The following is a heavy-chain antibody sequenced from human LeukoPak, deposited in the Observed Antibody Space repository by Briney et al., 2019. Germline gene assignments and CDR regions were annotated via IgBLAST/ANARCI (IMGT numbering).Heavy chain of an antibody. CDR3: ARRRGNTSGFQGYYFDY. Sequence: SETLSLTCTVSGGSISNYYWSWIRQPPGKGLEWIGYIYYSGSTYYNPSLRSRLTISVDTSKNQFSLKLSSVTAADTAVYYCARRRGNTSGFQGYYFDYWGQGTLVTVSS. D-gene: IGHD6-19*01. CDR1: GGSISNYY. J-gene: IGHJ4*02. CDR2: IYYSGST. V-gene: IGHV4-59*12.